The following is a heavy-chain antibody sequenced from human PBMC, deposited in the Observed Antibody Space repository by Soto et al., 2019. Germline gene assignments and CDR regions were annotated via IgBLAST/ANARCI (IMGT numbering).Heavy chain of an antibody. CDR3: ARDADGYCSSTSCYYFDY. Sequence: ASVKVSCKASGGTFSSYAISWVRQAPGQGLEWMGGIIPIFGTANYAQKFQGRVTITADESTSTAYMELSSLRSEDTAVYYCARDADGYCSSTSCYYFDYWGQGTLVTVSS. J-gene: IGHJ4*02. D-gene: IGHD2-2*01. CDR1: GGTFSSYA. CDR2: IIPIFGTA. V-gene: IGHV1-69*13.